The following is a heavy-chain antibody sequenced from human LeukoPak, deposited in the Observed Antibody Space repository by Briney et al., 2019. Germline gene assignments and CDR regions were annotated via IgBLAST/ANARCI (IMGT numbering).Heavy chain of an antibody. V-gene: IGHV3-23*01. Sequence: GGSLRLSCEASGFTFSSYAMSWVRQAPGKGLEWVSAISGSGGSTYYADSVKGRFTISRDNSKNTLYLQMNSLRAEDTAVYYCAKGTLGSSWYADYCGQGTLVTVSS. CDR3: AKGTLGSSWYADY. CDR2: ISGSGGST. J-gene: IGHJ4*02. D-gene: IGHD6-13*01. CDR1: GFTFSSYA.